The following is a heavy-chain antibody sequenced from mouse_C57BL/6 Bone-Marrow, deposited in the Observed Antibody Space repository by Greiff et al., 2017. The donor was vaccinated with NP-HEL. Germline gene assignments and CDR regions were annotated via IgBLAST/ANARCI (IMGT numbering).Heavy chain of an antibody. CDR2: IRSKSSNYAT. D-gene: IGHD1-1*01. Sequence: EVNVVESGGGLVQPKGSLKLSCAASGFTFNTYAMHWVRQAPGKGLEWVARIRSKSSNYATYYADSVKDRFTISRDDSQSMLYLQMNNLKTEDTAMYYCVRDQGYYGSSPDWYFDVWGTGTTVTVSS. J-gene: IGHJ1*03. CDR1: GFTFNTYA. V-gene: IGHV10-3*01. CDR3: VRDQGYYGSSPDWYFDV.